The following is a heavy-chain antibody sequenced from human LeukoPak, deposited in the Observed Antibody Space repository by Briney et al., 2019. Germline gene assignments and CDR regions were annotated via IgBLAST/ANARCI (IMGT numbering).Heavy chain of an antibody. CDR3: AIGDYGGDYFDY. D-gene: IGHD4-23*01. CDR2: ISSGSTYT. CDR1: GFTFSDHY. J-gene: IGHJ4*02. Sequence: GGSLRLSCEVSGFTFSDHYMSGIRQAPGKRLEWVSYISSGSTYTNYADSVEGRLTISRDNAKNSLYLQMNSLRAEDTAVYYCAIGDYGGDYFDYWGQGTLVTVSS. V-gene: IGHV3-11*05.